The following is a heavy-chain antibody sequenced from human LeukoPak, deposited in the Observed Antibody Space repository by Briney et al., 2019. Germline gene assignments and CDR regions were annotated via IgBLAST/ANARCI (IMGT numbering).Heavy chain of an antibody. D-gene: IGHD1-26*01. CDR2: ISSSSSYI. CDR1: GFTFSSYS. Sequence: GGSLRLSCAASGFTFSSYSMNWVRQAPGKGLEWVSSISSSSSYIYYADSVKGRFTIPRDNAKNSLYLQMNSLRAEDAAVYYCARGPSGSYATFDIWGQGTMVTVSS. CDR3: ARGPSGSYATFDI. J-gene: IGHJ3*02. V-gene: IGHV3-21*01.